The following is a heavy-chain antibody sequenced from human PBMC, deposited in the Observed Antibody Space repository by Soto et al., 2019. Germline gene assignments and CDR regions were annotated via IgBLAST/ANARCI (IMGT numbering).Heavy chain of an antibody. J-gene: IGHJ6*02. V-gene: IGHV1-2*02. CDR3: ARDRGSGWYLTYYYHGMDV. CDR2: INPNSGGT. D-gene: IGHD6-19*01. CDR1: GYTLSGYY. Sequence: ASVKVSCKASGYTLSGYYMHWVRQAPGQGLEWMGWINPNSGGTNYAQKFQGRVTMTRDTSISTAYMELSRLRSDDTAVYYCARDRGSGWYLTYYYHGMDVWGQGTTVTVSS.